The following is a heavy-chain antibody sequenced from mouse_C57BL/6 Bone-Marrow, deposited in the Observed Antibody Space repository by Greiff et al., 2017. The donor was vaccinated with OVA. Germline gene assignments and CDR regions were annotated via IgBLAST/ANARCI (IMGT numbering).Heavy chain of an antibody. V-gene: IGHV1-80*01. CDR3: AREGLRPWFAY. CDR2: IYPGDGDT. Sequence: QVQLQQSGPELVKPGASVKISCKASGYAFSSSWMNWVKQRPGQGLEWIGQIYPGDGDTNYNGKFKGKATLTADKSSSTAYMQLSSLTSEDSAVYFCAREGLRPWFAYWGQGTLVTVSA. J-gene: IGHJ3*01. D-gene: IGHD2-4*01. CDR1: GYAFSSSW.